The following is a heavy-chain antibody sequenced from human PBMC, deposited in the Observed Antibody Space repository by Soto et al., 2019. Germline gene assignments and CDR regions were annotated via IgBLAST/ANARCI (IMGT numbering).Heavy chain of an antibody. CDR3: ARDPLYGGGGAYYYYGMDV. D-gene: IGHD3-16*01. V-gene: IGHV4-31*03. Sequence: QVQLQESGPGLVKPSQTLSLTCTVSGGSISSGGYYWSWIRQHPGKGLEWIGYIYYSGSTYYNPSLKSRVTLSVDTSKNQFSLKLSSVTAADTAVYYCARDPLYGGGGAYYYYGMDVWGQGTTVTVSS. CDR2: IYYSGST. CDR1: GGSISSGGYY. J-gene: IGHJ6*02.